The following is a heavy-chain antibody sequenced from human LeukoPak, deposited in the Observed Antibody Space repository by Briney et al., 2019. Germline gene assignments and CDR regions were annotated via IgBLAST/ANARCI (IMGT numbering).Heavy chain of an antibody. CDR2: INHSGST. D-gene: IGHD2-2*01. J-gene: IGHJ4*02. Sequence: PSETLSLTCAVYGGSFSGYYWSWIRQPPGKGLEWIGEINHSGSTNYNPSLKSRVTISVDTSKNRFSLKLSSVTAADTAVYYCASVSLGYCSSTSCRSGGYWGQGTLVTVSS. V-gene: IGHV4-34*01. CDR1: GGSFSGYY. CDR3: ASVSLGYCSSTSCRSGGY.